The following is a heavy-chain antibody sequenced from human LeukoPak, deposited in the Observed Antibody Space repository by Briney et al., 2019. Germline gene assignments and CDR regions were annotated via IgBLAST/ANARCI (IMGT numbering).Heavy chain of an antibody. Sequence: SETLSLTCTVSGGSISIYYWSWIRQPPGKGLEWIGYIYYSGSTNYNPSLKSRVTISVDTSKNQFSLKLSSVTAADTAVYYCARTYYDILTGYEDWGQGTLVTVSS. D-gene: IGHD3-9*01. J-gene: IGHJ4*02. CDR3: ARTYYDILTGYED. V-gene: IGHV4-59*01. CDR2: IYYSGST. CDR1: GGSISIYY.